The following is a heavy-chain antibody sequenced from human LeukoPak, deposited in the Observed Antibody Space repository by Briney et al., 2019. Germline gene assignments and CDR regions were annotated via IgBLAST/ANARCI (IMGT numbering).Heavy chain of an antibody. D-gene: IGHD3-22*01. CDR1: VCTFSIYA. V-gene: IGHV1-69*06. Sequence: GASVTVSFTSSVCTFSIYAISWVRQAPGQGLEWMGRIIPIFGTANYAQKFQGRVTITADKSTSTAYMELSSLRSEDTAVYYCARDKNGYYYDSSGYYSFDYWGQGTLVTVSS. CDR3: ARDKNGYYYDSSGYYSFDY. J-gene: IGHJ4*02. CDR2: IIPIFGTA.